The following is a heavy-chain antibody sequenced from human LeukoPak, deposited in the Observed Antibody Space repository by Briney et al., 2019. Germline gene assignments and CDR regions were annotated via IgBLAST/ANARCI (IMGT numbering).Heavy chain of an antibody. CDR1: GYTFTSYY. Sequence: GASVKVSCKASGYTFTSYYMHWMRQAPGQGLEWMGIINPSGGSTSYAQKFQGRVTMTRDTSTSTVYMELSSLRSEDTAVYYCARTGGIAAAGHDAFDIWGQGTMVTVSS. CDR3: ARTGGIAAAGHDAFDI. J-gene: IGHJ3*02. D-gene: IGHD6-13*01. V-gene: IGHV1-46*01. CDR2: INPSGGST.